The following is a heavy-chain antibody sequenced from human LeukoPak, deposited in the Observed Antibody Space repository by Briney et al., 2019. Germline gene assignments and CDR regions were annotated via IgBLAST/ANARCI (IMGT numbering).Heavy chain of an antibody. Sequence: ASVKVSCKASGYTFTSYGISWVRQAPGQGLEWMGWISAYNGNTNYAQKLQGRVTMTTDTSTSTAYMELRSLRSDDTAVYYCARVSPRYCSGGSFNFDYWGQGTLVTVSS. CDR2: ISAYNGNT. J-gene: IGHJ4*02. V-gene: IGHV1-18*01. D-gene: IGHD2-15*01. CDR1: GYTFTSYG. CDR3: ARVSPRYCSGGSFNFDY.